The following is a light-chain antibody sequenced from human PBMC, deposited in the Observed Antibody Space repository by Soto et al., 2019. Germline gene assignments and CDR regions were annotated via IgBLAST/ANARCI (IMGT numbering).Light chain of an antibody. V-gene: IGKV1-6*01. CDR3: LQDHSYPRT. J-gene: IGKJ4*01. CDR1: QGIRHD. Sequence: AIEMTQSPASLSVSVGDRVTITCRASQGIRHDLGWYQQKPGKAPELLIYAASILQTGVPSRFSGSGSGTDFTLTITRLPPEDFAIYYCLQDHSYPRTFGGGTKVEIK. CDR2: AAS.